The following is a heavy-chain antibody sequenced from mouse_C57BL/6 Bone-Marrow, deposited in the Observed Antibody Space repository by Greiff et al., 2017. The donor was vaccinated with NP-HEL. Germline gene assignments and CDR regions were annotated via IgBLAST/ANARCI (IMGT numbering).Heavy chain of an antibody. CDR3: ARDRGDGAWYFDV. J-gene: IGHJ1*03. Sequence: EVQLVESGGGLVKPGGSLKLSCAASGFTFSSYAMSWVRQTPEKRLEWVATISDGGSYTYYPDNVKGRFTISRDNAKNNLYLQMSQLKAEDTAMYYGARDRGDGAWYFDVWGTGTTVTVSS. CDR1: GFTFSSYA. CDR2: ISDGGSYT. D-gene: IGHD1-1*02. V-gene: IGHV5-4*01.